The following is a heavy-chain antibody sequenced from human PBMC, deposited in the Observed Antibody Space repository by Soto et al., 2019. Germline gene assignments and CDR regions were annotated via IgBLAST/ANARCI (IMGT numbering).Heavy chain of an antibody. V-gene: IGHV4-4*02. Sequence: QVQLQESGPGLVKPSGTLSLTCAVSGGSMYSPNWWTWVRQTPGKGLQWIGEIYHSESTNYNPSLKSRVTISVDKSKNQFSLKLTSLTAADTAIYYCARGSTRIRGLFDYWGRGLLVTVSS. CDR2: IYHSEST. J-gene: IGHJ4*02. D-gene: IGHD2-15*01. CDR3: ARGSTRIRGLFDY. CDR1: GGSMYSPNW.